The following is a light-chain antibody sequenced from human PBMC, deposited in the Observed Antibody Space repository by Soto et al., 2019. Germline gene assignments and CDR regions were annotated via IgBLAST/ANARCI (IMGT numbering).Light chain of an antibody. Sequence: QSALTQPASVSGSLGQSITISCTGSNRDIGAYNLVSWYQQYPDTAPKLIIYEVRNRPSGVSYRFTGSRSGNTASLTISALQADDESTFYCSSSTTTSTLLFGGGTKLTVL. CDR1: NRDIGAYNL. J-gene: IGLJ3*02. CDR3: SSSTTTSTLL. CDR2: EVR. V-gene: IGLV2-14*01.